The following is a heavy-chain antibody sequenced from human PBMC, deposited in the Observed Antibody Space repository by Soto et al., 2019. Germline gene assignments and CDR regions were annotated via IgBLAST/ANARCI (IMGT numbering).Heavy chain of an antibody. CDR2: IYYSGST. Sequence: SETLSLTCTVSGGSISSYYWSWIRQPPGKGLEWIGYIYYSGSTNYNPSLKSRVTISVDTSKNQFSLKLSSVTAADTAVYYCARSLDYGDVIDYWGQGTLVTVS. V-gene: IGHV4-59*01. D-gene: IGHD4-17*01. CDR1: GGSISSYY. J-gene: IGHJ4*02. CDR3: ARSLDYGDVIDY.